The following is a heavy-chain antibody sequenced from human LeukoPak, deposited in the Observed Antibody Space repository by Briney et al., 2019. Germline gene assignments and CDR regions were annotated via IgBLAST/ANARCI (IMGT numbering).Heavy chain of an antibody. CDR1: GYTFSDYY. D-gene: IGHD3-22*01. Sequence: GASAKVSCKTSGYTFSDYYIHWIRQAPGQGLEWAGWINPNSGGTNYAQKFQGRVTMTRDTSISTAYMELSRLRSDDTAVYYCARDGYDTPVDPWGQGTLVTVSS. J-gene: IGHJ5*02. V-gene: IGHV1-2*02. CDR2: INPNSGGT. CDR3: ARDGYDTPVDP.